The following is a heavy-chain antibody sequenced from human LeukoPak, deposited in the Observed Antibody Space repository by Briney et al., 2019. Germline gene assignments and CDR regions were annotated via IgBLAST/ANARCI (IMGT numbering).Heavy chain of an antibody. J-gene: IGHJ2*01. D-gene: IGHD1-26*01. CDR1: GFTFSSYS. CDR2: ISTSSSYI. V-gene: IGHV3-21*04. CDR3: AKPESQKWEPRSWYFDL. Sequence: GGSLRLSCAASGFTFSSYSMNWVRQAQGRGLEWVSSISTSSSYIYYADSVKGRFTISRDNSKNTLYLQMNSLRAEDTAVYYCAKPESQKWEPRSWYFDLWGRGTLVTVSS.